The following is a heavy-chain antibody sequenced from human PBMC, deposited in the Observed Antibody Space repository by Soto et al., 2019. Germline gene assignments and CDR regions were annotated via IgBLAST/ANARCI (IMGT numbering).Heavy chain of an antibody. CDR3: ARDYPAAGRHYYYYMDV. J-gene: IGHJ6*03. Sequence: GGSLRLSCAASGFTFSSYWMSWVRQAPGKGLEWVANIKQDGSEKYYVDSVKGRFTISRDNAKNSLYLQMNSLRAEDTAVYYCARDYPAAGRHYYYYMDVWGKGTTVTVSS. CDR1: GFTFSSYW. CDR2: IKQDGSEK. D-gene: IGHD6-13*01. V-gene: IGHV3-7*01.